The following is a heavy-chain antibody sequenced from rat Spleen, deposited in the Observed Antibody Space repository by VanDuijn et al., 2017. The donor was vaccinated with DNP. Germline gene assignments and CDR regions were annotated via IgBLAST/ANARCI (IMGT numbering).Heavy chain of an antibody. J-gene: IGHJ2*01. CDR3: ARDRNSGYDY. V-gene: IGHV5-25*01. Sequence: EVQLVESGGGLVQPGRSLKLSCAASGFTFSNYYMAWVRQAPTKGLEWVAAISTGGGSTYYPDSVKGRFTISRDNAKNTLYLQMNSLRSEDTATYYCARDRNSGYDYWGQGVMVTVSS. CDR1: GFTFSNYY. D-gene: IGHD4-3*01. CDR2: ISTGGGST.